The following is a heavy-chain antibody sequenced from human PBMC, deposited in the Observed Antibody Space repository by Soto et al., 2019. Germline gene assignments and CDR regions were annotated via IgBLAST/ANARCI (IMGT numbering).Heavy chain of an antibody. D-gene: IGHD2-8*01. J-gene: IGHJ5*02. Sequence: QVQLVQSGAEVKKPGASVKVSCKASGYTFTSYGISWVRQAPGQGLEWMGGIIPIFGTANYAQKFQGRVTITADESTSTAYMELNSLRSEDTAVYYCARYHCTNGVCYPNWFDPWGQGTLVTVSS. V-gene: IGHV1-69*13. CDR1: GYTFTSYG. CDR3: ARYHCTNGVCYPNWFDP. CDR2: IIPIFGTA.